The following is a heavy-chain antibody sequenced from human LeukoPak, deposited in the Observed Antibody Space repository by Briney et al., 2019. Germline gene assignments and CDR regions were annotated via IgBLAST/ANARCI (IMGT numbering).Heavy chain of an antibody. V-gene: IGHV3-30*18. J-gene: IGHJ4*02. CDR3: AKDRGSGYNWNDILDY. D-gene: IGHD1-20*01. CDR2: ISYDGSNK. CDR1: GFTFSSYG. Sequence: GGSLRLSCAASGFTFSSYGMHWVRQAPGKGLEWVAVISYDGSNKYYVDSVKSRFTISRDTSKNTLYLQMNSLRAEDTAVYYCAKDRGSGYNWNDILDYGGQGTLVTVSS.